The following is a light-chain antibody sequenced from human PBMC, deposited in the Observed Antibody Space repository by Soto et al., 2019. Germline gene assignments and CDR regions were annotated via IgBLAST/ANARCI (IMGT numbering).Light chain of an antibody. V-gene: IGLV1-44*01. J-gene: IGLJ1*01. CDR2: ENN. CDR1: ASNIGRDP. CDR3: AGWDGSLKGFV. Sequence: QSVLTQPPSASGAPGQRVTISCSGSASNIGRDPVNWYQQVPGTAPKLLIYENNHRPSGVPDRFSGSKSGTSASLVISGPQSEDEAEYFCAGWDGSLKGFVFGTGTKV.